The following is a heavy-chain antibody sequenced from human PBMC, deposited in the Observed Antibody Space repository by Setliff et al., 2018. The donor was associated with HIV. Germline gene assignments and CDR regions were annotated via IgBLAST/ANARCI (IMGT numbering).Heavy chain of an antibody. CDR3: GRVTYSSGQRGIDL. D-gene: IGHD3-22*01. J-gene: IGHJ5*02. CDR1: GFTFSDYY. Sequence: GGSLRLSCAASGFTFSDYYMSWILQAPGKGLEWVSYITSSGSTIYYADSVKGRFTISRDNAKNTMYLEMKSLRADDTAVYYCGRVTYSSGQRGIDLWGQGTLVTVSS. V-gene: IGHV3-11*04. CDR2: ITSSGSTI.